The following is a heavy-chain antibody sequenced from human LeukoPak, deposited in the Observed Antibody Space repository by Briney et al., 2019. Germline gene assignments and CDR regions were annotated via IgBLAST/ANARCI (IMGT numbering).Heavy chain of an antibody. CDR3: ARDRDWFDP. CDR1: GGSIRSRSYY. CDR2: IYHSGST. J-gene: IGHJ5*02. Sequence: SETLSLTCTVSGGSIRSRSYYWGWIRQPPGKGLEWIGSIYHSGSTYYNPSLKSRVTISVDTSKNQFSLKLSSVTAADTAVYYCARDRDWFDPWGQGTLVTVSS. V-gene: IGHV4-39*07.